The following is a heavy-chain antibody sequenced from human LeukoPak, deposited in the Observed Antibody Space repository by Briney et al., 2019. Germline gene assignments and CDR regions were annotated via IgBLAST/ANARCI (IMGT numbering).Heavy chain of an antibody. D-gene: IGHD2-15*01. CDR3: ARVFWSGGSIRRDY. CDR2: ISAYNGNT. Sequence: ASVKVSCEASGYTFTSYGISWVRQAPGQGLEGMGWISAYNGNTNYAQKLQRRVTMTTDTSTSTAYMELRSLRSDDTAVYYCARVFWSGGSIRRDYWGQGTLVTVSS. V-gene: IGHV1-18*01. J-gene: IGHJ4*02. CDR1: GYTFTSYG.